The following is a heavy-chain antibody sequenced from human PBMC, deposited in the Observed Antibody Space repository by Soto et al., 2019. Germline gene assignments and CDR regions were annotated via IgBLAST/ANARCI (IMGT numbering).Heavy chain of an antibody. V-gene: IGHV5-51*01. J-gene: IGHJ3*02. Sequence: PGESLKISCQGSGYVFTTYWIGWVRQMPGKGLEWVGIIYPGHSDTRYSPSFQGQVTISADKSINTAYLQWSSLKASDTAMFYCVSSSTGAFDIWGQGTMVTVSS. CDR2: IYPGHSDT. CDR3: VSSSTGAFDI. CDR1: GYVFTTYW.